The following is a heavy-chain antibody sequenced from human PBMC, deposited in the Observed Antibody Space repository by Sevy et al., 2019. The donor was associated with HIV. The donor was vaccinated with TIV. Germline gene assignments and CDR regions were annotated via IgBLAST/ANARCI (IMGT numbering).Heavy chain of an antibody. CDR3: TRKKDYYDSSGYYYFDAFDI. J-gene: IGHJ3*02. Sequence: GGSLRLSCTASGFTFGDYAMSWVRQAPGKGLEWVGFIRSKAYGGTTEYAASVKGRFTISRDDSKSIAYLQMNSLKTEDTAVYYCTRKKDYYDSSGYYYFDAFDIWGQRTMVTVSS. D-gene: IGHD3-22*01. V-gene: IGHV3-49*04. CDR1: GFTFGDYA. CDR2: IRSKAYGGTT.